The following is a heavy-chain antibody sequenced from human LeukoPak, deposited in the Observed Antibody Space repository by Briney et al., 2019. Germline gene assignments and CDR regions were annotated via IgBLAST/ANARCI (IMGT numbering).Heavy chain of an antibody. CDR1: GGSISSYY. V-gene: IGHV4-4*07. CDR3: AREEGCYTSVCWFDP. Sequence: PSETLSLTCTVSGGSISSYYWSWIRQPAGKGLEWIGRIYTSGSTNYNPSLKSRVTISVDTSKNQFSLKLSSVTAADTAVYYCAREEGCYTSVCWFDPWGQGTLVTVSS. D-gene: IGHD2-2*02. J-gene: IGHJ5*02. CDR2: IYTSGST.